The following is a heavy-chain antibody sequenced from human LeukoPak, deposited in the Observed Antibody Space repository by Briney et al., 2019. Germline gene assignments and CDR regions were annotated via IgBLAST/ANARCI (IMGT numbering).Heavy chain of an antibody. CDR1: GGTISSYA. CDR3: ARAPYYDILTGYYNATYYYYYYGMDV. CDR2: IIPILGIA. J-gene: IGHJ6*02. V-gene: IGHV1-69*04. D-gene: IGHD3-9*01. Sequence: SVKVSCKASGGTISSYAISWVRQAPGQGLEWMGRIIPILGIANYAQKFQGRVTITADKSTSTAYMELSSLRSEDTAVYYCARAPYYDILTGYYNATYYYYYYGMDVWGQGTTVTVSS.